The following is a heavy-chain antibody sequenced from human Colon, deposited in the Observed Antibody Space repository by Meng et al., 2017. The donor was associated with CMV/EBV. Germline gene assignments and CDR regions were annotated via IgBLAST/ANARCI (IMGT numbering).Heavy chain of an antibody. CDR1: GFTFNIYD. J-gene: IGHJ4*02. D-gene: IGHD6-19*01. Sequence: GGSLRLSCAASGFTFNIYDIHWVRQAPGKGLEWVAVMRFHGSNEYYADSVKGRFSVSRDNSKSTLYLQMNSLKPEDTAVYFCAKDLKAYSSGWSSDYGGQGTLVIVSS. CDR2: MRFHGSNE. CDR3: AKDLKAYSSGWSSDY. V-gene: IGHV3-30*02.